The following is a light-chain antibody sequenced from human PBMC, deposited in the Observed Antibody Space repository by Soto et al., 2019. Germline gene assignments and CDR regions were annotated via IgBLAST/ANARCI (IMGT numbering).Light chain of an antibody. CDR1: QSVGSS. V-gene: IGKV3-11*01. Sequence: IVKGQSPTTLGLSLREKATLSCRAIQSVGSSLAWYQQKPGQAPRLLIYDASNRATGIPARFSGSGSGTDFTLTISSLGPEDFAVYYCQQRRNWPPGITFGQGTRLEI. J-gene: IGKJ5*01. CDR3: QQRRNWPPGIT. CDR2: DAS.